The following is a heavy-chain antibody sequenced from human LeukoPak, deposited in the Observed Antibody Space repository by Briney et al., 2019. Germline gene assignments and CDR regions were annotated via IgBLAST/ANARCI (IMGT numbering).Heavy chain of an antibody. J-gene: IGHJ3*02. CDR3: ARDAGYDILTGYDAFDI. CDR2: INPNRGGP. CDR1: GYTFTGYY. V-gene: IGHV1-2*02. D-gene: IGHD3-9*01. Sequence: ASVEVSCKASGYTFTGYYMHWVRQAPGQGLAWMGWINPNRGGPNYAQKFQGRVTMTRETSISTAYMELSRLRSDDTAVYYCARDAGYDILTGYDAFDIWGQGTMVTVSS.